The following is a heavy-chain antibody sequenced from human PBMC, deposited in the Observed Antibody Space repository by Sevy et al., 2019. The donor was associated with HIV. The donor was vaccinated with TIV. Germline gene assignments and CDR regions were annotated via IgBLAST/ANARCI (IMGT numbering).Heavy chain of an antibody. D-gene: IGHD6-13*01. CDR1: GFTFSSYS. J-gene: IGHJ4*02. CDR3: ARGRSSSFFDY. V-gene: IGHV3-21*01. Sequence: GGSLRLSCAASGFTFSSYSMNWVRQAPGKGLEWVSSISSSSSYIDYADSVKGRFTISRDNAKNSLYLQMNSLRAEDTAVYYCARGRSSSFFDYWGQGTLVTVSS. CDR2: ISSSSSYI.